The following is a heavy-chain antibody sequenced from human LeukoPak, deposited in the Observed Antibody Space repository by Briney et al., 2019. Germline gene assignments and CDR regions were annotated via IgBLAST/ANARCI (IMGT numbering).Heavy chain of an antibody. CDR3: ARGPKGQGGYDSPPLGY. D-gene: IGHD5-12*01. Sequence: SVKVSCKASGGTFSSYAISWVRQAPGQGLEWMGGIIPIFGTANYAQKSQGRVTITADESTSTAYMELSSLRSEDTAVYYCARGPKGQGGYDSPPLGYWGQGTLVTVSS. J-gene: IGHJ4*02. CDR2: IIPIFGTA. V-gene: IGHV1-69*13. CDR1: GGTFSSYA.